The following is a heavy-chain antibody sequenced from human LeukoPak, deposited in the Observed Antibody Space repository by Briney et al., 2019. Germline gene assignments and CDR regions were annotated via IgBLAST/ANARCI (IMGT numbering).Heavy chain of an antibody. D-gene: IGHD5-18*01. J-gene: IGHJ4*02. CDR3: ARIIINSGYSYGIDF. V-gene: IGHV3-33*01. CDR2: IWHDGSNK. CDR1: GFVLGSYG. Sequence: GGSLRLSCEASGFVLGSYGMHWVRQTPGKGLEWVAVIWHDGSNKHYRDSVKGRFTITRDNSLNILFLQMDSLRADDTAVYYCARIIINSGYSYGIDFWGQGTLVTVSS.